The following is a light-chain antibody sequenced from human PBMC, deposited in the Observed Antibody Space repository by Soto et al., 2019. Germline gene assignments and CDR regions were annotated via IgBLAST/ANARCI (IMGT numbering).Light chain of an antibody. V-gene: IGLV2-14*01. CDR2: EVS. J-gene: IGLJ1*01. Sequence: QSALTQPASVSGSPGQSITISCTGTSSDVGDYNYVSWYQQHPGKAPKLMIYEVSNRPSGVSNRFSGSKSGNTASLTISGLQAEDEADYYCSSYTSSSIFYVFGTGTKLTVL. CDR3: SSYTSSSIFYV. CDR1: SSDVGDYNY.